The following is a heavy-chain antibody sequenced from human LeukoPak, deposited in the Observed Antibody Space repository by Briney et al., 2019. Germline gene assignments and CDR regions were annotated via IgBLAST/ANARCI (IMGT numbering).Heavy chain of an antibody. CDR3: ASRSSGSGIDY. CDR2: MNPNSGNT. D-gene: IGHD3-10*01. J-gene: IGHJ4*02. Sequence: ASVKVSCKASGYTFTSYDIDWVRQATGQGLEWMGWMNPNSGNTGYAQKFQGRVTITRNTSISTAYMELSSLRSEDTAVYYCASRSSGSGIDYWGQGTLVTVSS. V-gene: IGHV1-8*03. CDR1: GYTFTSYD.